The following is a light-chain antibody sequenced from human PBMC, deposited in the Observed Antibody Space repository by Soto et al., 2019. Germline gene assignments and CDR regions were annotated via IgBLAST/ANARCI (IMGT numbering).Light chain of an antibody. V-gene: IGKV3-15*01. J-gene: IGKJ3*01. CDR1: RRVSSD. CDR3: HQYNNWPLFT. Sequence: EIVMTQSPATLSVSPGERVTLSCRASRRVSSDLAWYQQKPGQAPRLLIYGASTRATGIPARFSGSGSGTEFTLTISSLQSEDFAVYYCHQYNNWPLFTFGPGTKVDIK. CDR2: GAS.